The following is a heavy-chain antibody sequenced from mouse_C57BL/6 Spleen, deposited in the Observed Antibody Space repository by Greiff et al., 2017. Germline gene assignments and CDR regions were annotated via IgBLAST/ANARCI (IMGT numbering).Heavy chain of an antibody. V-gene: IGHV3-8*01. CDR3: ARVGYGSSYVDWYFDV. D-gene: IGHD1-1*01. J-gene: IGHJ1*03. CDR1: GYSIPSYY. CDR2: ISYSGST. Sequence: VQLKESGPGLAKPSQTLSLTCSVTGYSIPSYYWNWIRKFPVNKLEYMGYISYSGSTYYNPSLKSRISITRDTSKDQYYLQLKSVTTEDTATYDCARVGYGSSYVDWYFDVWGTGTTVTVSS.